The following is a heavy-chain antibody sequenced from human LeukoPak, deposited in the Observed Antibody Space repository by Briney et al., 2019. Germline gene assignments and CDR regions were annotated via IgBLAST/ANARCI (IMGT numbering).Heavy chain of an antibody. D-gene: IGHD1-26*01. CDR2: IYTSGST. CDR1: GGSISSYY. CDR3: ARVGRSLSGSHYYFDY. J-gene: IGHJ4*02. Sequence: SETLSLTCTVSGGSISSYYWSWIRQPAGKGLEWIRRIYTSGSTNYNPSLKSRVTMSVDTSKNQFSLKLSSVTAADTAVYYCARVGRSLSGSHYYFDYWGQGTLVTVSS. V-gene: IGHV4-4*07.